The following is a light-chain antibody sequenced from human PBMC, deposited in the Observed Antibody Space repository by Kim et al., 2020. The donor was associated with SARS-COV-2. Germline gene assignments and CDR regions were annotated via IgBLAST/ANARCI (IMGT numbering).Light chain of an antibody. Sequence: PGERPAPTCRASQSVGDEDLAWYQQKPGQAPRLLIYAANIRATGIPDRFRGSGSGADFTLTISGLEPEDFAVYFCQQYNESPRTFGPGTKVDIK. J-gene: IGKJ3*01. V-gene: IGKV3-20*01. CDR1: QSVGDED. CDR2: AAN. CDR3: QQYNESPRT.